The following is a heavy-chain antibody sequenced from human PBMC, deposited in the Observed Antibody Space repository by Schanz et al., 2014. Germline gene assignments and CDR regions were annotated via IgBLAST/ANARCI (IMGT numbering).Heavy chain of an antibody. V-gene: IGHV1-18*01. CDR3: AREVGLYDRGWFDP. Sequence: QVQLVQSEAEVKKPGSSVKVSCKASGGTFSSYTISWVRQAPGQGLEWMGWISAYNGNTNYAQKVQGRVTMTTDTSTGTAYMELSSLRSEDTAVYYCAREVGLYDRGWFDPWGQGTLVTVSS. CDR1: GGTFSSYT. D-gene: IGHD3-22*01. CDR2: ISAYNGNT. J-gene: IGHJ5*02.